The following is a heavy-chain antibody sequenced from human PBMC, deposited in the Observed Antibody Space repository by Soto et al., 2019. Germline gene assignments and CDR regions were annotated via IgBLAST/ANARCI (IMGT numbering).Heavy chain of an antibody. CDR3: AKDSLTMIVAPHPL. V-gene: IGHV3-23*01. J-gene: IGHJ6*02. Sequence: GSLRLSCAAAGLSFSSYAMSWVRQAPGKGLEWVSAISGSGGSKYYADSVKGRFTISRDNSKNTLYLQMNSLRAEDTAVYYCAKDSLTMIVAPHPLWGQGTTVTVSS. CDR2: ISGSGGSK. D-gene: IGHD3-22*01. CDR1: GLSFSSYA.